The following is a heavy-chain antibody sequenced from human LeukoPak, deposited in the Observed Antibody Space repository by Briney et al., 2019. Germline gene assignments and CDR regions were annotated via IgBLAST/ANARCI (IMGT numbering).Heavy chain of an antibody. CDR2: IHPSSGVA. CDR1: GYTFTAYY. J-gene: IGHJ4*02. Sequence: ASVKVSCKASGYTFTAYYLNWVRQAPGQGLEWLGWIHPSSGVAKLPQRFQGRVTMARDTSITTAYMELSRLRSDDTAVYYCAGIAKQVFDYWGQGTLVTVSS. CDR3: AGIAKQVFDY. V-gene: IGHV1-2*02. D-gene: IGHD2-21*01.